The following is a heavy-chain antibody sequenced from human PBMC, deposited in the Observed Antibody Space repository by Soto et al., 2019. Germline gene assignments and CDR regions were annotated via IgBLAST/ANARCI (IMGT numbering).Heavy chain of an antibody. CDR2: IYYNGNT. V-gene: IGHV4-31*02. Sequence: QVQMRQSGPGLVKPSQTLSLKCSVSGGSIGSRDHYWSWIRQHPEKGLEWIGSIYYNGNTDYNPSLRGRPTISLDASMNEFSLKLTSVTAADTAVYYCARDKGGAALKGSGMDVWGQGTTVTVS. J-gene: IGHJ6*02. CDR3: ARDKGGAALKGSGMDV. D-gene: IGHD2-8*01. CDR1: GGSIGSRDHY.